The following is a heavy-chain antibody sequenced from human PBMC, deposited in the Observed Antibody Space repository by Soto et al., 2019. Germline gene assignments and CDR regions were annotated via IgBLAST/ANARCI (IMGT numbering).Heavy chain of an antibody. CDR3: ASGPGYYFDY. CDR1: GGSVSSGSYY. D-gene: IGHD3-10*01. Sequence: SETLSLTCTVSGGSVSSGSYYWSWIRQPPGKGLEWIGHIYYSGSTNYNPSLKSRVTISVDTSKNQFSLKLSSVTAADTAVYYCASGPGYYFDYWGQGTLVTVSS. V-gene: IGHV4-61*01. J-gene: IGHJ4*02. CDR2: IYYSGST.